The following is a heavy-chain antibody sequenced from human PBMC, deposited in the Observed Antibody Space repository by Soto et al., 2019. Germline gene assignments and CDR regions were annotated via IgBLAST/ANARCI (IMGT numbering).Heavy chain of an antibody. Sequence: SLRLSCTVSGFAFNNYGINWVRQAPGKGLEWVSSISKSDYTYYSDSVTGRFTISRDNAKNSVSLQMNTLRVEDTAVYYCAREDSIIIPAVSDFWGQGTLVTVSS. V-gene: IGHV3-21*01. J-gene: IGHJ4*02. D-gene: IGHD2-2*01. CDR1: GFAFNNYG. CDR3: AREDSIIIPAVSDF. CDR2: ISKSDYT.